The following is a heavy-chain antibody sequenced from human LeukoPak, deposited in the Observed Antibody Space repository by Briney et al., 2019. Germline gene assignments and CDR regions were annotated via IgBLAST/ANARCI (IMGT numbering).Heavy chain of an antibody. V-gene: IGHV3-23*01. D-gene: IGHD6-19*01. Sequence: PGGSLRLSCAASGFTFSNYWMSWVRQAPGKGLEWVSTISGSGGGTYYADSVKGRFTISRDNSKNTLYLQMNSLRAEDTAVYYCARAEKIAVAGMGYYFDYWGQGTLVTVSS. J-gene: IGHJ4*02. CDR2: ISGSGGGT. CDR3: ARAEKIAVAGMGYYFDY. CDR1: GFTFSNYW.